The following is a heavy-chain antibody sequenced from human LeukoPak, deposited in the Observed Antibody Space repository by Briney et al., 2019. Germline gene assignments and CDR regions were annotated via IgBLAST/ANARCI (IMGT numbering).Heavy chain of an antibody. D-gene: IGHD1-26*01. V-gene: IGHV3-23*01. CDR3: ARRRISATVLDY. CDR2: ASGSGGTT. J-gene: IGHJ4*02. Sequence: GGSLRLSCAASGFTFSNYAMSWVRQAPGKGLEWVSTASGSGGTTYYADSVKGRFSISRDNAKNSLYLQMDSLRAEDTAVYYCARRRISATVLDYWGQGTLVTVSS. CDR1: GFTFSNYA.